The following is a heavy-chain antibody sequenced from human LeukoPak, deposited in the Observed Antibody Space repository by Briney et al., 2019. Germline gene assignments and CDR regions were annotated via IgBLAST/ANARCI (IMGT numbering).Heavy chain of an antibody. J-gene: IGHJ4*02. V-gene: IGHV3-48*04. D-gene: IGHD2-8*01. CDR3: ARTFSETWGMPPAS. CDR2: ISNDGETI. CDR1: GFIFSHYS. Sequence: GGSLRLSCAGSGFIFSHYSMHWVRQAPGKGLEWVSYISNDGETIYYADFVEGRFTVSRDNTQNSLYLQLNSLRAEDTAVYFCARTFSETWGMPPASWGQGTLVTVSS.